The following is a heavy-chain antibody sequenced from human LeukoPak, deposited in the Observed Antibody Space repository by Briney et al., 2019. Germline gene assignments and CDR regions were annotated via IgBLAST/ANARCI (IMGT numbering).Heavy chain of an antibody. V-gene: IGHV3-48*01. CDR1: GFSLSAYN. J-gene: IGHJ4*02. Sequence: GGSLRLSCEGSGFSLSAYNMNWVRQAPGKGLESASYISSSSATIFYADSVKGRFTISRDNAKNSLYLQMNSLRPEDTAVYFCARSTRSSGWYNYWGQGTLVTVSS. D-gene: IGHD6-19*01. CDR3: ARSTRSSGWYNY. CDR2: ISSSSATI.